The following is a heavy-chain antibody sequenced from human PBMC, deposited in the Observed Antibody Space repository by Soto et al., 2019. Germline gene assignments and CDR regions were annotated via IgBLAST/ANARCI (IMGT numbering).Heavy chain of an antibody. CDR3: ARDPTVVTPDNWFDP. CDR1: GFTFSSYW. V-gene: IGHV3-7*05. Sequence: EVQLVESGGGLVQPGGSLRLSCAASGFTFSSYWMSWVRQAPGKGLEWVANIKQDGSEKYYVDSVKGRFTISRDNAKNSLYLQMNSRRAEDTAVYYCARDPTVVTPDNWFDPWGQGTLVTVSS. D-gene: IGHD4-17*01. CDR2: IKQDGSEK. J-gene: IGHJ5*02.